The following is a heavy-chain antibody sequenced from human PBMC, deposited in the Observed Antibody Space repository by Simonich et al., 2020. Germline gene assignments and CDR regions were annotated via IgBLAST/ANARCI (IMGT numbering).Heavy chain of an antibody. CDR1: GYSFTSYW. Sequence: EVQLVQSGAEVKKPGESLKISCKGSGYSFTSYWIGWVRQMPGKGLEWMGILYPGDSDTRYRPSFQGQVTISADTSISTAYMELSRLRSDDTAVYYCARDGGNCSGGSCYWYFDLWGRGTLVTVSS. D-gene: IGHD2-15*01. CDR2: LYPGDSDT. J-gene: IGHJ2*01. V-gene: IGHV5-51*01. CDR3: ARDGGNCSGGSCYWYFDL.